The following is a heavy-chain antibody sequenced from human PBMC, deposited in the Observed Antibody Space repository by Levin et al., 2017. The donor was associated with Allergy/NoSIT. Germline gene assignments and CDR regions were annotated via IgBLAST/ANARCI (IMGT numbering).Heavy chain of an antibody. CDR1: GFTFSDYW. V-gene: IGHV3-7*01. CDR3: ARGTNNFRY. Sequence: GESLKISCAASGFTFSDYWMSWVRQAPGKGLECVANIKQDGSEKYYLDSVRGRFTVSRDNAKNSVSLQMNSLRAEDTAVYFCARGTNNFRYWGRGTLVSVSS. CDR2: IKQDGSEK. D-gene: IGHD1-1*01. J-gene: IGHJ4*02.